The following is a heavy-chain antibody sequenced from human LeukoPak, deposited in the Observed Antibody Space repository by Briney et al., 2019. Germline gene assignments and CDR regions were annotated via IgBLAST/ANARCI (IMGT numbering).Heavy chain of an antibody. CDR3: ARREAVTGTPRAWFDP. V-gene: IGHV4-59*08. D-gene: IGHD6-19*01. CDR1: GGSFSTYY. J-gene: IGHJ5*02. CDR2: IYSGGST. Sequence: PETLSLTCTVSGGSFSTYYWTWIRQPPGKGLEWIGYIYSGGSTNYNPSLKSRVTISLDTSKNQFSLKLTSVTAADTAVYYCARREAVTGTPRAWFDPWGQGTLVTVSS.